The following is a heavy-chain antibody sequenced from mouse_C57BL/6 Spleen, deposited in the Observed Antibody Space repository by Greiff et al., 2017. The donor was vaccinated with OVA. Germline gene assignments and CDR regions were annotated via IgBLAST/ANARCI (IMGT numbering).Heavy chain of an antibody. J-gene: IGHJ2*01. CDR1: GFTFSDYY. CDR3: ARDRVNYFDY. CDR2: INYDGSST. Sequence: EVKLVDSEGGLVQPGSSMKLSCTASGFTFSDYYMAWVRQVPEKGLEWVANINYDGSSTYYLDSLKSRFIISRDNAKNILYLQMSSLKSEDTATYYCARDRVNYFDYWGQGTTLTVSS. V-gene: IGHV5-16*01. D-gene: IGHD2-2*01.